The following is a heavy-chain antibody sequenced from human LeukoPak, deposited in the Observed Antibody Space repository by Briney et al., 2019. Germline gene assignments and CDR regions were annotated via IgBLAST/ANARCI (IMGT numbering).Heavy chain of an antibody. D-gene: IGHD4-17*01. J-gene: IGHJ3*01. CDR3: ARNRYGADVFDL. CDR2: IWYDGSNE. V-gene: IGHV3-33*01. CDR1: GFPFNTYA. Sequence: GGSLRLSCVASGFPFNTYAMHWVRQAPGKGLEWVAIIWYDGSNENYADSVKGRSAISRDNSKNTLYLQMNGLRAEDTAVYYCARNRYGADVFDLWGQGTMVTVSS.